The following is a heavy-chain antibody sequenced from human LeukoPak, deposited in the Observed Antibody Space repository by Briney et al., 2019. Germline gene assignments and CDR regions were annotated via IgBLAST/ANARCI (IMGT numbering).Heavy chain of an antibody. CDR1: GFTFSSYS. Sequence: QAGGSLRLSCTASGFTFSSYSIHWVRQAPGKGLEWVALISFDGKKTDYADSVKGRFTFSRDNSKNTLSLQMNSLRAEDTAVYYCARGHDFWSYFRGWYFDYWGQGTLVTVSS. CDR3: ARGHDFWSYFRGWYFDY. D-gene: IGHD3-3*01. V-gene: IGHV3-30*04. J-gene: IGHJ4*02. CDR2: ISFDGKKT.